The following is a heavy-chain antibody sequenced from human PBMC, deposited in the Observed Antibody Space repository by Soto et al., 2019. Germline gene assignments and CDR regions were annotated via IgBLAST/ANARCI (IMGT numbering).Heavy chain of an antibody. V-gene: IGHV1-69*12. CDR1: GGSLSNYG. D-gene: IGHD2-21*02. CDR3: ARGGHVVVVTAALDF. J-gene: IGHJ4*02. CDR2: IIPVFGTA. Sequence: QVQLVQSGAEVKKPGSSVKVSCKASGGSLSNYGISWVRQAPGQGLEWMGGIIPVFGTANYAQKFQGRVTIPADESTNIVYMDVTSLRSEDTAVYYCARGGHVVVVTAALDFWGQGTLVTVSS.